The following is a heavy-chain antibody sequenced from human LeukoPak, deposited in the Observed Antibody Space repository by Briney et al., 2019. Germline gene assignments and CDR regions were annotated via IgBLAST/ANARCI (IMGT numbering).Heavy chain of an antibody. CDR3: ARGARVYLREVYYYGMDV. Sequence: GGSLRLSCAASGFTFSSYAMHWVRQAPGRGLEWVAVISYGGSNKYYADSVKGRFTISRDNSKNTLYLQMNSLRAEDTAVYYCARGARVYLREVYYYGMDVWGQGTTVTVSS. CDR1: GFTFSSYA. J-gene: IGHJ6*02. V-gene: IGHV3-30-3*01. D-gene: IGHD3-10*01. CDR2: ISYGGSNK.